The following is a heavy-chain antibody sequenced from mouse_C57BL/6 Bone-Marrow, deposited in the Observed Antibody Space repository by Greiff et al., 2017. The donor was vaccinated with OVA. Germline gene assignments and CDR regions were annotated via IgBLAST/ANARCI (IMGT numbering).Heavy chain of an antibody. J-gene: IGHJ2*01. Sequence: QVQLQQSGTELVKPGASVKISCKASGYAFSSSWMNWVKQRPGKGLEWIGRIYPGDGDTNYNGKFKGKATLTADKSSSTAYMQLSSLTSEDSAVYFCARPLYYYGSSYGGFDYWGQGTTLTVSS. D-gene: IGHD1-1*01. CDR2: IYPGDGDT. CDR1: GYAFSSSW. V-gene: IGHV1-82*01. CDR3: ARPLYYYGSSYGGFDY.